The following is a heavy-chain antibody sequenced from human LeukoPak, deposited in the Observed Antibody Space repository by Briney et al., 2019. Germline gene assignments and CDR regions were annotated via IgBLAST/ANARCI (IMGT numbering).Heavy chain of an antibody. CDR2: IYSDRST. Sequence: PGGSLRLSCAASGVTVSSNYMSWVRQAPGKGLEWVSVIYSDRSTYYANSVKRRFTISRDNSKNTLYLQMNSLRAEDTAVYFCARRPDYGGTPTFDYWGQGTLVTVSS. D-gene: IGHD4-23*01. CDR1: GVTVSSNY. CDR3: ARRPDYGGTPTFDY. V-gene: IGHV3-66*01. J-gene: IGHJ4*02.